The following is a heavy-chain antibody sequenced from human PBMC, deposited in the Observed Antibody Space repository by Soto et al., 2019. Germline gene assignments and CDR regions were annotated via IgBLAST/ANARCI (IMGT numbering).Heavy chain of an antibody. J-gene: IGHJ6*02. CDR1: GYTFTSYD. Sequence: ASVKVSCKASGYTFTSYDINWVRQATGQGLEWMGWMNPNGGNTGYAQKFQGRVTMTRNTSISTAYMELSSLRSEDTAVYYCARARAYCSSTSCYLVWRGPHYYYGMDVWGQGTTVTVSS. V-gene: IGHV1-8*01. CDR3: ARARAYCSSTSCYLVWRGPHYYYGMDV. D-gene: IGHD2-2*01. CDR2: MNPNGGNT.